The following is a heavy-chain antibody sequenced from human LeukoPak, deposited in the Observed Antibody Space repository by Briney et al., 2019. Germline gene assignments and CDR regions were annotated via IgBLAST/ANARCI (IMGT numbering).Heavy chain of an antibody. J-gene: IGHJ4*02. D-gene: IGHD2-2*02. CDR3: TTFTCDRTTCYSEY. V-gene: IGHV3-15*01. Sequence: PGGSLRLSCAASGFSFSNVWMSWVRQAPGKGLEWVGRIKSKSDGGKTDYAAPVKGRFTISRDDSKNTLSLQINSLKTEDTAVYYCTTFTCDRTTCYSEYWGQGTLVTVSS. CDR2: IKSKSDGGKT. CDR1: GFSFSNVW.